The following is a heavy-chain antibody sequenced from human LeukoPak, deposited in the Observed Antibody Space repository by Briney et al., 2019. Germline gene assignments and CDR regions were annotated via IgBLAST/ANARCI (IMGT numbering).Heavy chain of an antibody. Sequence: ASVKVSCKASGYTFTGYYMHWVRQAPGQGLEWMGWINPNSGGTNYAQKFQGRVTMTRDTSISTAYVELSRLRSDDTAVYYCARASYRWELPDFDYWGQGTLVTVSS. D-gene: IGHD2-15*01. CDR2: INPNSGGT. J-gene: IGHJ4*02. CDR1: GYTFTGYY. V-gene: IGHV1-2*02. CDR3: ARASYRWELPDFDY.